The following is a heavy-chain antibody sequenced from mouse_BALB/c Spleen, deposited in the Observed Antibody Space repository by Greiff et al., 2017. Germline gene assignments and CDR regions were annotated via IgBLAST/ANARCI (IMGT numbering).Heavy chain of an antibody. CDR1: GFTFSSYT. Sequence: EVNVVESGGGLVQPGGSLKLSCAASGFTFSSYTMSWVRQTPEKRLEWVAYISNGGGSTYYPDTVKGRFTISRDNAKNTLYLQMSSLKSEDTAMYYCARHGGYDGYYYAMDYWGQGTSVTVSS. V-gene: IGHV5-12-2*01. CDR3: ARHGGYDGYYYAMDY. J-gene: IGHJ4*01. D-gene: IGHD2-2*01. CDR2: ISNGGGST.